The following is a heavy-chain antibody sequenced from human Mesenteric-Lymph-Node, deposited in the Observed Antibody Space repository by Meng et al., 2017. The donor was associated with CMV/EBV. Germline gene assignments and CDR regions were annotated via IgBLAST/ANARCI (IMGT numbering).Heavy chain of an antibody. J-gene: IGHJ6*02. Sequence: GESLKISCAASGFTFSSYEMNWVRQAPGKGLEWVSYISSSGSTIYYADSVKGRFTISRDNAKNSLYLQMNSLRAEDTAVYYCARDFYRDDIYYGMDVWGQGTTVTVSS. V-gene: IGHV3-48*03. CDR1: GFTFSSYE. CDR3: ARDFYRDDIYYGMDV. CDR2: ISSSGSTI. D-gene: IGHD5-24*01.